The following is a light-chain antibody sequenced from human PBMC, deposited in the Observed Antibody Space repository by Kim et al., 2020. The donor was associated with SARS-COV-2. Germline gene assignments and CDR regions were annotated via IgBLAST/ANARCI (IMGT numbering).Light chain of an antibody. V-gene: IGKV1-39*01. Sequence: SASVGDRVTITCRASQNIRTYLNWYQQKSGLAPKLLIYSASALQSGVPSRFSGSGSGTDFTLTISRLQPEDFATYYCQHSYNTPYTFGQGTKLEI. CDR2: SAS. CDR1: QNIRTY. J-gene: IGKJ2*01. CDR3: QHSYNTPYT.